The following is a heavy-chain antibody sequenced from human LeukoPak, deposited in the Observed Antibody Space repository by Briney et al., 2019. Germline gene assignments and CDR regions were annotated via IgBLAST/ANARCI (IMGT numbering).Heavy chain of an antibody. Sequence: PGGSLRLSCAASGFTFSSYSMNWVRQAPGEGLEWVSSISSSSSYIYYADSVKGRFTISRDNAKNSLYLQMTSLRAEDTAVYYCARDRRIAVAEGHIADYWGQGTLVTVSS. CDR3: ARDRRIAVAEGHIADY. J-gene: IGHJ4*02. V-gene: IGHV3-21*01. CDR2: ISSSSSYI. CDR1: GFTFSSYS. D-gene: IGHD6-19*01.